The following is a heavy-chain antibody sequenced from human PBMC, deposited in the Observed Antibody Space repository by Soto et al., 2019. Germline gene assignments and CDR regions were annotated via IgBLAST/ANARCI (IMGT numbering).Heavy chain of an antibody. Sequence: QVQLQESGPGLVKPSETLSLTCTVSGGSISSYYWSWIRQPPGKGLEWIGYIYYSGSTNYNPSLKRPVPISVATSNHQFSLNLSSVTAAAPAVYYCARGTYYYDSSGYSNWYFDLWGRGTLVTVSS. CDR1: GGSISSYY. V-gene: IGHV4-59*01. CDR3: ARGTYYYDSSGYSNWYFDL. CDR2: IYYSGST. J-gene: IGHJ2*01. D-gene: IGHD3-22*01.